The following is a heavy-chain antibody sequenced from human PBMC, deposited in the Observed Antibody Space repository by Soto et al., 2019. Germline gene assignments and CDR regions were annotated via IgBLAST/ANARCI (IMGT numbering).Heavy chain of an antibody. D-gene: IGHD1-26*01. J-gene: IGHJ6*02. CDR2: ISYDGSNK. Sequence: TGGSLRLSCAASGFTFSSYGMHWVRQAPGKGLEWVAVISYDGSNKYYADSVKGRFTISRDNSKNTLYLQMNSLRAEDTAVYYCARLGLPRDSGHYYYAMDVWGQGTTVTVSS. V-gene: IGHV3-30*03. CDR1: GFTFSSYG. CDR3: ARLGLPRDSGHYYYAMDV.